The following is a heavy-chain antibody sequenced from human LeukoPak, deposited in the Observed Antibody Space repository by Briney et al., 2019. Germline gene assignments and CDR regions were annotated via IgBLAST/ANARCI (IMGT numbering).Heavy chain of an antibody. Sequence: PGGSLRLSCAASGFTFSSYSMNWVRQAPGKGLECVASIRYDGNEKYYMESVKGRFTTSRDHAKNSLYLQIDNLRAEDTARYFCARDRRRGVAGYGLDVWGQGTTVTVSS. J-gene: IGHJ6*02. CDR1: GFTFSSYS. D-gene: IGHD2-15*01. CDR2: IRYDGNEK. V-gene: IGHV3-7*01. CDR3: ARDRRRGVAGYGLDV.